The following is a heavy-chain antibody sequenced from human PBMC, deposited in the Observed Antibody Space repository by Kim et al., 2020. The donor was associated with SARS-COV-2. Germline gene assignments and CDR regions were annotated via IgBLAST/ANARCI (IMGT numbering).Heavy chain of an antibody. CDR2: INPDSGDT. V-gene: IGHV1-2*02. D-gene: IGHD3-9*01. CDR1: GYAFTGHC. CDR3: ARLVILRSNSNTSHCQEGGDY. J-gene: IGHJ4*02. Sequence: ASVKVSCKASGYAFTGHCIHWVRQAPGQGLEWMAWINPDSGDTKYAQKFQDRVTVTRDTSISTVYMELSRLRSDDSAIYFCARLVILRSNSNTSHCQEGGDYWGQGTLVSVSS.